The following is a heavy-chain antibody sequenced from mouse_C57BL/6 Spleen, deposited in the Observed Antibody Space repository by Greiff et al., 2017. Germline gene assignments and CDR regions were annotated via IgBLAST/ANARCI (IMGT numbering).Heavy chain of an antibody. CDR3: ARGDGYRMYFDY. CDR2: IYPGDGDT. Sequence: QVQLQQSGAELVKPGASVKISCKASGYAFSSYWMNWVKQRPGKGLEWIGQIYPGDGDTNYNVKFKGKATLTADKSSSPAYMQLSSLTSDVSAVYFGARGDGYRMYFDYWGQGTTLTVSS. CDR1: GYAFSSYW. D-gene: IGHD2-3*01. J-gene: IGHJ2*01. V-gene: IGHV1-80*01.